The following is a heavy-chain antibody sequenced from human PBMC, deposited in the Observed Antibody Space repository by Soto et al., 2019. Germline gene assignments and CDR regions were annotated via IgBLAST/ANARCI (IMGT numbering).Heavy chain of an antibody. J-gene: IGHJ6*02. CDR3: AMRASTTVTTITGGMDV. V-gene: IGHV1-24*01. CDR2: FDPEDGET. CDR1: GYTLTELS. Sequence: ASVKVSCTVSGYTLTELSMHWVRQAPGKGLEWMGGFDPEDGETIYAQKFQGRITMTEDTSTDTAYMELSSLRSEDTAVYYCAMRASTTVTTITGGMDVWGQGTTVTVSS. D-gene: IGHD4-17*01.